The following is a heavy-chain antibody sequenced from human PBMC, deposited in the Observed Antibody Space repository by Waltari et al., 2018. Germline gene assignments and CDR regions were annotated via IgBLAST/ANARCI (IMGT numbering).Heavy chain of an antibody. J-gene: IGHJ3*02. D-gene: IGHD5-12*01. CDR3: ARDRGGYGEVDI. Sequence: QVQLQESGPGLVKPSETLSLTCTVSGGSISSGGHYWSWIRQHPGKGLEWIGYIYYSGSTYYHPSLQSLVTISVDTSQNQFSLKLTSVTAADTAVYYCARDRGGYGEVDIWGQGTMVTVSS. V-gene: IGHV4-31*01. CDR1: GGSISSGGHY. CDR2: IYYSGST.